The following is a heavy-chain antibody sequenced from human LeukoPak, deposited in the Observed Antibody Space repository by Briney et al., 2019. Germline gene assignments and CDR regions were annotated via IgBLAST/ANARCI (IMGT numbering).Heavy chain of an antibody. Sequence: SETLSLTCTVSGGSISSGGYYWSWLRQHPGKGLEWIGYIYYSGSTYYNPSLKSRVTISVDTSKNQFSLKLSSVTAADTAVYYCANFRLGYYFDYWGQGTLVTVSS. V-gene: IGHV4-31*03. J-gene: IGHJ4*02. CDR3: ANFRLGYYFDY. CDR1: GGSISSGGYY. CDR2: IYYSGST. D-gene: IGHD2/OR15-2a*01.